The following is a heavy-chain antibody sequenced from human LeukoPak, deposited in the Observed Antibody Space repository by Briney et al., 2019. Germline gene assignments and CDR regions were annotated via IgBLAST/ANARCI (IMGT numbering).Heavy chain of an antibody. CDR2: IYSGGST. V-gene: IGHV3-66*02. Sequence: PGRSLRPSCAAAGSTVSSNYMSCVRQAPGKGLEWVSVIYSGGSTYYADSVKGRFTISRDNTKKTLYLQMNRLRAEDTAVYYCAESESLDYWGQGTLVTVSS. CDR1: GSTVSSNY. CDR3: AESESLDY. J-gene: IGHJ4*02.